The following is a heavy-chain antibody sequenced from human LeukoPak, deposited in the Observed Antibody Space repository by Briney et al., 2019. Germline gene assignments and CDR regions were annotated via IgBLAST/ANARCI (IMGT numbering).Heavy chain of an antibody. D-gene: IGHD3-10*01. CDR3: ARDLKSQWFGELLHQWNWFDP. CDR2: LNWNGAST. V-gene: IGHV3-20*04. CDR1: GFTFDDYG. J-gene: IGHJ5*02. Sequence: GGSLRLSCAASGFTFDDYGLSWVRHVPGKGLEWVSGLNWNGASTVYADSVKGRFTISRDNAKSSLYLQMNSLRAEDTAVYYCARDLKSQWFGELLHQWNWFDPWGQGTLVTVSS.